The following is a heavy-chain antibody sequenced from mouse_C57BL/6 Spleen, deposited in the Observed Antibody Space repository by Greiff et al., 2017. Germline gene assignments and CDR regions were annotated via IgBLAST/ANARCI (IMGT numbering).Heavy chain of an antibody. D-gene: IGHD2-4*01. Sequence: QVQLQQSGAELVRPGASVTLSCKASGYTFTDYEMHWVKQTPVHGLEWIGAIDPETGGTAYNQKFKGKAILTADKSSSTAYMELRSLTSEDSAVYYCAREGLRRGGFAYWGQGTLVTVSA. CDR1: GYTFTDYE. J-gene: IGHJ3*01. CDR2: IDPETGGT. V-gene: IGHV1-15*01. CDR3: AREGLRRGGFAY.